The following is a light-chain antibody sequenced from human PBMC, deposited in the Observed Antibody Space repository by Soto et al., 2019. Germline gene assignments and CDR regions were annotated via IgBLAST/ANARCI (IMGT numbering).Light chain of an antibody. CDR1: QTVIRY. CDR2: AVS. Sequence: IPMTQFPSSLSASVGDRVTITCRAGQTVIRYLNWYQQKPGRAPNLLIYAVSNLQSGVTSRFRGSGSGTEFTLTISDLQPEDFANYYCQQSYSTLFTFGPGTKVEIK. CDR3: QQSYSTLFT. J-gene: IGKJ3*01. V-gene: IGKV1-39*01.